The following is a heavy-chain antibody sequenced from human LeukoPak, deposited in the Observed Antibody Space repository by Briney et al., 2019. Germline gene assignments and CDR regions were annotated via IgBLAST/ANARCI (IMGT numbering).Heavy chain of an antibody. V-gene: IGHV1-69*04. CDR1: GGTFSNYG. CDR3: ARGRGILTGSRPGP. Sequence: ASVKVSCKASGGTFSNYGISWVRQAPGQGLGWMGRITPILDIANYAQRFQGRVTITADKSTTTAYMELSSLRSEDTAAYYCARGRGILTGSRPGPWGQGTLVTVSS. CDR2: ITPILDIA. D-gene: IGHD3-9*01. J-gene: IGHJ5*02.